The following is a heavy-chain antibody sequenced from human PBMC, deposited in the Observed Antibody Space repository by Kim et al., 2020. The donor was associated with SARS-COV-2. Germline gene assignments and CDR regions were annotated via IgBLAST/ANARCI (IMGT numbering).Heavy chain of an antibody. CDR1: GLTFDSYA. Sequence: GGSLRLSCAASGLTFDSYAMNWVRQAPGKGLEWVAVISYNGRNKDYADSVKGRFTISRDNSKNTLYLQMNSLRAEDTAVYYCARGNYYESVGLSHYYNGMDVWGQGTTVTVSS. V-gene: IGHV3-30*04. D-gene: IGHD3-22*01. J-gene: IGHJ6*02. CDR2: ISYNGRNK. CDR3: ARGNYYESVGLSHYYNGMDV.